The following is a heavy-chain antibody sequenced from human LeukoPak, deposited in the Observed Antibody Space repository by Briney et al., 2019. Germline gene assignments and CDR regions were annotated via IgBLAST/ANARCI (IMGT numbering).Heavy chain of an antibody. CDR2: MYPADSDT. CDR1: GYSLTSYW. Sequence: GESLMISCKASGYSLTSYWIGWVRQMPGMGLGWMGIMYPADSDTRYSPSFQGQVTISADKSTSTAYLQWSSLKASDTAMYYCARSMLRGVNFNYWGQGTLVTVSS. V-gene: IGHV5-51*01. D-gene: IGHD3-10*01. J-gene: IGHJ4*02. CDR3: ARSMLRGVNFNY.